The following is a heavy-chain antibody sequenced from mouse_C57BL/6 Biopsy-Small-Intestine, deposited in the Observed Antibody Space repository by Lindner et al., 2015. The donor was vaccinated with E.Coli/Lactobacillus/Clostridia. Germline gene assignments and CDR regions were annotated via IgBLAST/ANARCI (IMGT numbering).Heavy chain of an antibody. J-gene: IGHJ4*01. Sequence: SVKVSCKVSGHTLIELSMHWVRQAPGKSLEWMGGFDPEEGERIFAPKFQGRLTMTEDTSTYTAYMELSGLRSEDTAVYFCTIVQILAGYYKGNWFDPWGQGTLVTVSS. CDR1: GHTLIELS. D-gene: IGHD4-1*02. CDR2: FDPEEGER. V-gene: IGHV1-82*01. CDR3: TIVQILAGYYKGNWFDP.